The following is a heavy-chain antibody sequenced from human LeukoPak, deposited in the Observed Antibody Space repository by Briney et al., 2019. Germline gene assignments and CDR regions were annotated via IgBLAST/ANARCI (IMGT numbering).Heavy chain of an antibody. CDR3: ARTVCRGPGGHFDY. J-gene: IGHJ4*02. D-gene: IGHD2-2*01. CDR1: GLSYSDSY. V-gene: IGHV3-11*03. CDR2: ISNSGSYT. Sequence: PGGSLRLYCAASGLSYSDSYMTWIRQAPGKGLEWVSHISNSGSYTNYADSVQGRFTVSRDNAKNSLFLHMTSLRAEDTAVYYCARTVCRGPGGHFDYWGQGTLVIVSS.